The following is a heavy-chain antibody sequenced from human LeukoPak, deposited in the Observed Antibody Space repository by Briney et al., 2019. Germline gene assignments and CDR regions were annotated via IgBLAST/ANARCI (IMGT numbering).Heavy chain of an antibody. Sequence: QPGGSLRLSSAAPGFTFSNHGMHWVRQAPGKGLEWVAYISYDGSSKYYADSVKGRLTLSRDNSKNTVSLQMNSLRAEDTAVYYCTRDSNYSFDYWGQGTLVTVSS. J-gene: IGHJ4*02. D-gene: IGHD4-11*01. CDR2: ISYDGSSK. CDR1: GFTFSNHG. V-gene: IGHV3-30*02. CDR3: TRDSNYSFDY.